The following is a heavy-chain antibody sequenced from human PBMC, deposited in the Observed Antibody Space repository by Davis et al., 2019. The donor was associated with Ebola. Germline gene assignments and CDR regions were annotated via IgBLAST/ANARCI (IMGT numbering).Heavy chain of an antibody. CDR1: GDSVSSAG. Sequence: HSQTLSLTCAISGDSVSSAGWNWIRQSPSRGLEWLGRTYYKSKWYNDYAVSVKSRITINPDTSKNQFSLQLNSVTHEDTALYYCARGWLRTGLDYWGQGTLVTVSS. CDR2: TYYKSKWYN. D-gene: IGHD5-12*01. J-gene: IGHJ4*02. CDR3: ARGWLRTGLDY. V-gene: IGHV6-1*01.